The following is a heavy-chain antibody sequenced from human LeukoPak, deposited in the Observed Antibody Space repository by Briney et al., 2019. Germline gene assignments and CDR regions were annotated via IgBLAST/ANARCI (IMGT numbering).Heavy chain of an antibody. CDR1: DYPFTNFG. Sequence: ASVKVSCKASDYPFTNFGVSWVRQAPGQGLKWMGWISGYNSKTHYPRKFQGRVTMTTDTSTTTAYMELRTLRSDDTAVYYCARVLIVEDSESHYFDYWDQGTLVTVTS. CDR3: ARVLIVEDSESHYFDY. CDR2: ISGYNSKT. D-gene: IGHD1-26*01. V-gene: IGHV1-18*01. J-gene: IGHJ4*02.